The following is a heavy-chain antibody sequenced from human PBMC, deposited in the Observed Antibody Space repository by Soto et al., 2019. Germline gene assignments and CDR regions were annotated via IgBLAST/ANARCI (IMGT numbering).Heavy chain of an antibody. CDR2: IDPSDSYT. CDR1: GYSFTNYW. CDR3: ARHASSSWYSGAFDI. J-gene: IGHJ3*02. Sequence: EVQLVQSGAEVKKPGESLRISCKGSGYSFTNYWITWVRQMPGKGLEWLGRIDPSDSYTSFSPSFQGHVTISTDNSISTAYLQWSCLKASDTAIYYCARHASSSWYSGAFDIWGQGTMVTVSS. V-gene: IGHV5-10-1*03. D-gene: IGHD6-13*01.